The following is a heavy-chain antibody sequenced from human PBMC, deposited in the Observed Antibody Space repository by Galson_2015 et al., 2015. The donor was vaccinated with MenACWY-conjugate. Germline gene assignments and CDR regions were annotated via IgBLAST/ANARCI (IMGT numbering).Heavy chain of an antibody. D-gene: IGHD3-22*01. CDR1: GYTFTSYY. V-gene: IGHV1-46*01. CDR3: ARGSGGYHHYYGMDV. CDR2: INPSGGST. J-gene: IGHJ6*02. Sequence: SVKVSCKASGYTFTSYYMHWVRQAPGQGLEWMGIINPSGGSTSYAQKFQGRVTMTRDTSTSTVYMELSSLRSEDTAVYYCARGSGGYHHYYGMDVWGQGTTVTVSS.